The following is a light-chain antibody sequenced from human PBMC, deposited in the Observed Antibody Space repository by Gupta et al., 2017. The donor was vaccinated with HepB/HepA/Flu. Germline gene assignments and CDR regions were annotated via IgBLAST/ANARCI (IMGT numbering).Light chain of an antibody. Sequence: DIQMNQYPSTMSASVGDRVTITCRASQSISSWLAWYQQKPGQAPKLLIYKASSLESGVPSRFSGSGSGTDFTLTISSLQPDDFATYYCQQYNSYWMYTFGQGTKLEIK. CDR3: QQYNSYWMYT. CDR1: QSISSW. J-gene: IGKJ2*01. CDR2: KAS. V-gene: IGKV1-5*03.